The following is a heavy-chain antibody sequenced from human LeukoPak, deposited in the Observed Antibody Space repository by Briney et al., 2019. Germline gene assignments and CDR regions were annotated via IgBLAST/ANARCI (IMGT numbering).Heavy chain of an antibody. J-gene: IGHJ4*02. V-gene: IGHV1-2*02. Sequence: ASVKVSCKASGYTFTGYYIHWVRQAPGQGLEWMGWINPNSGGTNYAQKFQGRVTMTRDTSISTAYMELTRLRSEDTAVYYCATEGVSGGLQFDCWGQGTLVTVSS. CDR1: GYTFTGYY. CDR2: INPNSGGT. D-gene: IGHD3-16*01. CDR3: ATEGVSGGLQFDC.